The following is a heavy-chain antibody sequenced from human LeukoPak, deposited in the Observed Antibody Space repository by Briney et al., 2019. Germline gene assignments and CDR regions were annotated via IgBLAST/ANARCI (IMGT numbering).Heavy chain of an antibody. CDR3: ASLADYYGSGSYYRNDY. D-gene: IGHD3-10*01. CDR1: GGSMSSSNW. Sequence: PSETLSLTCAVSGGSMSSSNWWSWVRQPPGKGLEWIGEINHSGSTNYNPSLKSRVTISVDKSKNQFSLKLSSVTAADTAVYYCASLADYYGSGSYYRNDYWGQGTLVTVSS. J-gene: IGHJ4*02. CDR2: INHSGST. V-gene: IGHV4-4*02.